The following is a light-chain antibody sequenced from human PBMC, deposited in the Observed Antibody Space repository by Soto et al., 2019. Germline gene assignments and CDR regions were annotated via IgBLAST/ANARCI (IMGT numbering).Light chain of an antibody. J-gene: IGKJ5*01. V-gene: IGKV1-12*02. CDR1: QTISSW. CDR2: AAS. CDR3: QQANSFPFT. Sequence: DIQMTQSPSTLSGSVGDRVAITCRASQTISSWLAWYQQKPGKAPKLLIYAASSLQSGVPSRFSGSGSGTDFTLTISSLQPEDFATYYCQQANSFPFTFGQGTRLEIK.